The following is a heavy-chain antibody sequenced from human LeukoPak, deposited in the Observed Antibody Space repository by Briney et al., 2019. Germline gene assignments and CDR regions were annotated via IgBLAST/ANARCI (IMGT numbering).Heavy chain of an antibody. V-gene: IGHV2-5*02. J-gene: IGHJ4*02. CDR2: IYWGDDK. D-gene: IGHD6-13*01. CDR1: GFSLSTSGVG. CDR3: AHRRVYSSLYRAFDY. Sequence: SGPTLVKPTQTLTLTCTFSGFSLSTSGVGVGWIRQPPGKALEWLALIYWGDDKRYSPSLKSRLTITKDTSKNQVVLTMTNMDPVDTATYYCAHRRVYSSLYRAFDYWCQGTLVTVSS.